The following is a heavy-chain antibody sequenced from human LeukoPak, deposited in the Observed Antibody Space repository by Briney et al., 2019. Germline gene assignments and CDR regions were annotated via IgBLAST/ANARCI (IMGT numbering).Heavy chain of an antibody. CDR2: INPNSGGT. J-gene: IGHJ5*02. V-gene: IGHV1-2*02. D-gene: IGHD3-22*01. CDR3: ARLYYYDNSGYKYNWFDP. CDR1: GYTFTGYY. Sequence: GESLKISCKGSGYTFTGYYMHWVRQAPGQGLEWMGWINPNSGGTDYAQNFQGRVTMTRDTSISTAYMELIRLRPDDTAVYYCARLYYYDNSGYKYNWFDPWGQGTLVTVSS.